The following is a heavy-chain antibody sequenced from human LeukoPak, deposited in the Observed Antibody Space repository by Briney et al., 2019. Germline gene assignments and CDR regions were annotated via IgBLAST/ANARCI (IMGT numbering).Heavy chain of an antibody. D-gene: IGHD6-19*01. J-gene: IGHJ4*02. V-gene: IGHV1-18*01. CDR2: ISAYNGDT. CDR1: GYTFTSYG. Sequence: GASVKVSCKASGYTFTSYGISWVRQAPGQGLEWMGWISAYNGDTKYAQNLQGRVTMTTDTPTGTAYMELRSLRSDDTAVYYCARESYNSVVGDYWGQGTLVTVSS. CDR3: ARESYNSVVGDY.